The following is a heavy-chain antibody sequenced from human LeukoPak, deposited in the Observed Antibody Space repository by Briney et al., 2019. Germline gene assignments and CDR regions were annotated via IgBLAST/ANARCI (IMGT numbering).Heavy chain of an antibody. D-gene: IGHD1-1*01. CDR1: GGSISSYY. CDR2: ISNSGST. Sequence: SETLSLTCTVSGGSISSYYRSWIRQPPGEGLEWIGYISNSGSTNYNPSLKSRVTISVDTSKNQLSLKLSYVTAADTAVYHCVRLQPNTGEWAFDIWGQGTLVSVSS. J-gene: IGHJ3*02. CDR3: VRLQPNTGEWAFDI. V-gene: IGHV4-59*01.